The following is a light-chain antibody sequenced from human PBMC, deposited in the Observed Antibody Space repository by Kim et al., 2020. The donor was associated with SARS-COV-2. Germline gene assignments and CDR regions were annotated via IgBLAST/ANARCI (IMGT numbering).Light chain of an antibody. CDR1: NSNIGNNDH. V-gene: IGLV2-23*02. CDR2: GVS. J-gene: IGLJ2*01. Sequence: QSALTQPASVSGSPGQSITISCIGSNSNIGNNDHVSWYQQFPGKVPQLVIYGVSNRPSGMSSRFSGSKSGNTASLTISGLLTEDEATYFCCSCTESRTLVFGGGTQLTVL. CDR3: CSCTESRTLV.